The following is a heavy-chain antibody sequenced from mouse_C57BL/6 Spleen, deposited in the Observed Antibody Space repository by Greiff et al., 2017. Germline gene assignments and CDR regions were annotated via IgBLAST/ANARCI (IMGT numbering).Heavy chain of an antibody. D-gene: IGHD1-1*01. Sequence: EVQLKESGGGLVKPGGSLKLSCAASGFTFSSYAMSWVRQTPEKRLEWVATISNGGGSTYYPDTVKGRFTISRDNAKNTLYLQMSRLKSEDTAMYYCARHAHYYGSSPRYFDVWGTGTTVTVSS. V-gene: IGHV5-12-1*01. CDR2: ISNGGGST. CDR1: GFTFSSYA. CDR3: ARHAHYYGSSPRYFDV. J-gene: IGHJ1*03.